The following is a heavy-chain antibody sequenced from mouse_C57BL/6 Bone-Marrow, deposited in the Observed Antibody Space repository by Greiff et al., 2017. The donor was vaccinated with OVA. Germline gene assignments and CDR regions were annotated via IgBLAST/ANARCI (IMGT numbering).Heavy chain of an antibody. CDR1: GFNIKDDY. V-gene: IGHV14-4*01. D-gene: IGHD2-4*01. J-gene: IGHJ3*01. Sequence: EVQLQQSGAELVRPGASVKLSCTASGFNIKDDYMHWVKQRPEQGLEWIGWIDPENGDTEYASKFQGKATITADTSSNPAYLQLSSLTSEDTAVYYCTPYDYDGGWFAYWGQGTLVTVSA. CDR2: IDPENGDT. CDR3: TPYDYDGGWFAY.